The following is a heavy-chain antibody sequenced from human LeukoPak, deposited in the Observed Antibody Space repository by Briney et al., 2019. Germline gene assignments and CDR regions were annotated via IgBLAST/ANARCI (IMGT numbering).Heavy chain of an antibody. D-gene: IGHD1-1*01. V-gene: IGHV4-59*01. CDR1: GGSMTNLY. CDR3: AREGTSGTHLNWFDP. Sequence: PSETLSLTCSVSGGSMTNLYWTWIRQPPGKGLEWIGDIYDSGSTRYNTSLESRVTLSVDTSKNQFSLKLSSVTAADTAVYYCAREGTSGTHLNWFDPWGQGTLVTVSS. CDR2: IYDSGST. J-gene: IGHJ5*02.